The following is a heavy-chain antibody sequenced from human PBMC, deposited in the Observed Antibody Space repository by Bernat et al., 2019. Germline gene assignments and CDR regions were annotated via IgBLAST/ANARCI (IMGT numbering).Heavy chain of an antibody. Sequence: EVQLLESGGGLVQPGGSLRLSCAASGFTFSSYAMSWVRQAPGKGLLWVSRINSDESGTSYADSVKGRFAISRDNAKNTLYLQMNSLRAEDTAVYYCARGGIAARIDYWGQGTLVTVSS. CDR1: GFTFSSYA. V-gene: IGHV3-74*02. D-gene: IGHD6-6*01. CDR3: ARGGIAARIDY. J-gene: IGHJ4*02. CDR2: INSDESGT.